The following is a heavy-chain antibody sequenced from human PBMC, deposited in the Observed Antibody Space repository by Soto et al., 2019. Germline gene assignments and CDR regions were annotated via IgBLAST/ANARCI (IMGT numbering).Heavy chain of an antibody. CDR3: ARVRVAVAGTEFDF. Sequence: PSETLSLTCTVSVASISGHYWSWIRQPPGKGLEWIGYIYYSGSTNYNPSLKRRVTISVDTSKNQFSLRLSSVAPADTAAYYCARVRVAVAGTEFDFWGQGTLVTVS. CDR1: VASISGHY. CDR2: IYYSGST. D-gene: IGHD6-19*01. V-gene: IGHV4-59*08. J-gene: IGHJ4*02.